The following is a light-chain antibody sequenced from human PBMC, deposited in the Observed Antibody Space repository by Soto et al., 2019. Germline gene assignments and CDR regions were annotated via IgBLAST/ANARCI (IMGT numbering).Light chain of an antibody. Sequence: ALTQPASVSGSPGQSITISCTGTSSDVGSYNLVSWYQQHPGKAPKLMIYEGSKRPSGVSNRFSGSKSGNTASLTISGLQAEDEADYYCCSYAGSSTPVVFGGGTKLTVL. CDR1: SSDVGSYNL. CDR3: CSYAGSSTPVV. CDR2: EGS. V-gene: IGLV2-23*01. J-gene: IGLJ2*01.